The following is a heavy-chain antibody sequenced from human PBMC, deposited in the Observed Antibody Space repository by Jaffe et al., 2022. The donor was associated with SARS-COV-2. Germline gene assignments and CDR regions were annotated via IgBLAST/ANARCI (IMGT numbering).Heavy chain of an antibody. CDR1: GFTFSSYA. Sequence: EVQLLESGGGLVQPGGSLRLSCAASGFTFSSYAMSWVRQAPGKGLEWVSAISGSGGSTYYADSVKGRFTISRDNSKNTLYLQMNSLRAEDTAVYYCAKDVGIAARPVYYYGMDVWGQGTTVTVSS. CDR3: AKDVGIAARPVYYYGMDV. V-gene: IGHV3-23*01. J-gene: IGHJ6*02. CDR2: ISGSGGST. D-gene: IGHD6-6*01.